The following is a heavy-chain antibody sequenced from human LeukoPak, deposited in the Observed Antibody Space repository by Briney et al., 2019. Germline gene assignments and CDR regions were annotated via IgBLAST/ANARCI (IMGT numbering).Heavy chain of an antibody. CDR1: GGSFSGYY. D-gene: IGHD6-13*01. Sequence: PSETLSLTCAVYGGSFSGYYWSWIRQPPGKGLEWIGEINHSGSTNYNPSLKSRVTISVDTSKNQFSLKLSSVTAADTAVYYCARGGPSMPRGNDYSSSWYKVVEHYFDYWGQGTLVTVSS. J-gene: IGHJ4*02. CDR3: ARGGPSMPRGNDYSSSWYKVVEHYFDY. CDR2: INHSGST. V-gene: IGHV4-34*01.